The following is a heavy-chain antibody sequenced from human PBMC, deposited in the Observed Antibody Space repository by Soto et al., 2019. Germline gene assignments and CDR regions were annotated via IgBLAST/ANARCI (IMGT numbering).Heavy chain of an antibody. Sequence: SGPTLVNPTQTLTLTCTFSGFSLSTSGVGVGWIRQPPGKALEWLALLYWDDDKRYSPSLKSRLTITKDTSKNQVVLTMTNMDPVDTATYYCAHRRGAVAKGAFDIWGQGTMVTVSS. CDR1: GFSLSTSGVG. J-gene: IGHJ3*02. CDR2: LYWDDDK. D-gene: IGHD6-19*01. V-gene: IGHV2-5*02. CDR3: AHRRGAVAKGAFDI.